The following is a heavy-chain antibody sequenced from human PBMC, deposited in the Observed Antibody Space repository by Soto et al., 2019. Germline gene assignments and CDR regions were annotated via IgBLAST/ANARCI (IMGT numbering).Heavy chain of an antibody. CDR1: GFSLSSTGVG. D-gene: IGHD3-16*02. CDR3: AHGTFGGIIVAGAMDV. Sequence: GSGPTLVNPTHTLTLTCTFSGFSLSSTGVGVAWIRQPPGKALEWLAVIYWDDDKRYSTSLKSRLTVSKDTSKNQVVLTMTNVAPADTATYYCAHGTFGGIIVAGAMDVWGQGTTVTVSS. V-gene: IGHV2-5*02. CDR2: IYWDDDK. J-gene: IGHJ6*02.